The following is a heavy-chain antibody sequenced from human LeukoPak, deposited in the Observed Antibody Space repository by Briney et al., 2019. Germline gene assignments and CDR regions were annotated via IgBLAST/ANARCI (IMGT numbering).Heavy chain of an antibody. J-gene: IGHJ4*02. CDR1: GGSFSGYY. CDR3: ARGSYDILTGTKPYYFDY. Sequence: PSETLSLTCAVYGGSFSGYYWSWIRQPPGKGLEWIGEINHSGSTDYNPSLKSRVTISVDTSKNQFSLKLSSVTAADTAVYYCARGSYDILTGTKPYYFDYWGQGTLVTVSS. CDR2: INHSGST. V-gene: IGHV4-34*01. D-gene: IGHD3-9*01.